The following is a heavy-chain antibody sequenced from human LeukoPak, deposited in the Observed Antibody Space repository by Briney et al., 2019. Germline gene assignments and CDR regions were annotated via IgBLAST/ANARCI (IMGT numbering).Heavy chain of an antibody. J-gene: IGHJ4*02. Sequence: GASVKVSCKASGYTFTSYDINWVRQATGQGLEWMGWMNPNSGNTGYAQKFQGRVTMTRNTSISTAYMELGSLRSEDTAVYYCARTTITMIALFYYWGQGTLVTVSS. D-gene: IGHD3-22*01. V-gene: IGHV1-8*01. CDR3: ARTTITMIALFYY. CDR2: MNPNSGNT. CDR1: GYTFTSYD.